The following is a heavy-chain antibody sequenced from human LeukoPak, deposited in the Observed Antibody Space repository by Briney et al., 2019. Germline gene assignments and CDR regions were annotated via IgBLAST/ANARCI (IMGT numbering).Heavy chain of an antibody. V-gene: IGHV4-39*01. CDR1: GGSISSSSYY. Sequence: PSETLSLTCTVSGGSISSSSYYWGWIRQPPGEGLEWIGSIYYSGSTYYNPSLKSRVTISVDTSKNQFSLKLSSVTAADTAVYYCATFTYYDFWSGYPAEDYWGQGTLVTVSS. CDR2: IYYSGST. J-gene: IGHJ4*02. CDR3: ATFTYYDFWSGYPAEDY. D-gene: IGHD3-3*01.